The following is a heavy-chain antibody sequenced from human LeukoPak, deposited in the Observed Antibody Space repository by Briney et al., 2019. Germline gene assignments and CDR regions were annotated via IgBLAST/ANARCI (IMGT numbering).Heavy chain of an antibody. V-gene: IGHV4-34*01. Sequence: SQTLSLTCAVYGGSFSGYYWSWIRQPPGKGLEWSGEINHSGSTNYNPSLKSRVTISVDTSKNQFSLKLSSVTAADTAVYYCARGFGGYYMPYYFDYWGQGTLVTVSS. CDR1: GGSFSGYY. J-gene: IGHJ4*02. CDR3: ARGFGGYYMPYYFDY. CDR2: INHSGST. D-gene: IGHD3-3*01.